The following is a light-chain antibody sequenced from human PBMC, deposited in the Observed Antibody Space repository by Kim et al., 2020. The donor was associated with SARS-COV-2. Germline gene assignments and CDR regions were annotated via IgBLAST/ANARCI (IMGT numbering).Light chain of an antibody. J-gene: IGLJ2*01. CDR2: SGT. CDR1: NLGNKG. V-gene: IGLV3-21*04. CDR3: HVWDSSSEHKV. Sequence: SYELTQPPSVSVAPGKTASITCAGSNLGNKGVHWYQQKPGQAPVMVMYSGTDRPSVIPERFSGSKSGNTATLTISRVAAGDEADYYCHVWDSSSEHKVFGGGTQLTVL.